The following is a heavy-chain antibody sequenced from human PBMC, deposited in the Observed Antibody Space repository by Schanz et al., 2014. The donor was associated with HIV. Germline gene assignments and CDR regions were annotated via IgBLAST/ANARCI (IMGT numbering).Heavy chain of an antibody. D-gene: IGHD3-22*01. V-gene: IGHV1-69*01. J-gene: IGHJ4*02. CDR3: ASDLNTPEIVVLLDY. Sequence: QMQLVQSGAEVKKPGSSVKVSCKASGGSFSSSTISWVRQAPGQGLEWMGGIIPLFGTRNYAQMFQGRVTINADESTNTAYMELSSLRSEDTAVYYCASDLNTPEIVVLLDYWGQGTLVTVSS. CDR2: IIPLFGTR. CDR1: GGSFSSST.